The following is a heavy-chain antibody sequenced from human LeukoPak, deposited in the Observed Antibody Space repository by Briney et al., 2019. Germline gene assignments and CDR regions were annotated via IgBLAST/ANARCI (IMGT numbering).Heavy chain of an antibody. CDR1: GYTFTGYY. Sequence: ASVKVSCKASGYTFTGYYMHWVRQAPGQGLVWMGGSNPNSGGTNYAQKFQGRVTMTRDTSISTAYMELSRLRCDDTAVYYWARDLSNYDYVWGSYRFAFDIWGQGTMVTVSS. J-gene: IGHJ3*02. CDR3: ARDLSNYDYVWGSYRFAFDI. V-gene: IGHV1-2*02. D-gene: IGHD3-16*02. CDR2: SNPNSGGT.